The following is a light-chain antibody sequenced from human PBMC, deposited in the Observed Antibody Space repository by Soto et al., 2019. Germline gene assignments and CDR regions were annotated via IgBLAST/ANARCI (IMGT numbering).Light chain of an antibody. Sequence: QSVLTQPPSVSGAPGQRVTISCTGNNSNLGAGYDVHWYQQLPGAAPKLVIFGNRNRPSGVPERFSGSKSGNTASLTISGLQDEDEAEYYCCSYAGSYTLVFGGGTQLTVL. V-gene: IGLV1-40*01. CDR2: GNR. CDR1: NSNLGAGYD. J-gene: IGLJ2*01. CDR3: CSYAGSYTLV.